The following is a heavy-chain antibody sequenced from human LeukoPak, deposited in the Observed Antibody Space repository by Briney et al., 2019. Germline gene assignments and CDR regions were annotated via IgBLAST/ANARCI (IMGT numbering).Heavy chain of an antibody. CDR1: GFTLRSSG. CDR2: IGTAGEI. Sequence: GGSLRLSCAASGFTLRSSGMHWVRQGTGKGLEWVSGIGTAGEIYYPGSVKGRFTISRENAKNSLYLQMNSLRAGDTAVYYCARAAYSSTWYSRYFDLWGRGTLVTVSS. V-gene: IGHV3-13*01. CDR3: ARAAYSSTWYSRYFDL. J-gene: IGHJ2*01. D-gene: IGHD6-13*01.